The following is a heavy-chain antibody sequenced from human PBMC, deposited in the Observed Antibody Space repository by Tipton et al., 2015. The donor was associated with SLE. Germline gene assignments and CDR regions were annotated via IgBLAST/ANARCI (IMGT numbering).Heavy chain of an antibody. V-gene: IGHV4-4*08. CDR1: GCSISSYY. CDR3: ARAGAPYTILEGAMDV. D-gene: IGHD3-3*01. J-gene: IGHJ6*03. Sequence: TLSLTCTVSGCSISSYYWSWIRQPPGVGLEWIWYIYTSGSTNYNPSLKSRVTISVDTSKNQFSLKLSSVTAADTAVYYCARAGAPYTILEGAMDVWGKGTTVTVSS. CDR2: IYTSGST.